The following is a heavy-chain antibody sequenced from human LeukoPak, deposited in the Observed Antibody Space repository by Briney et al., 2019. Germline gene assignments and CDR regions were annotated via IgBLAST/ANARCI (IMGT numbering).Heavy chain of an antibody. CDR2: IYHSGST. CDR3: ARDSLDPYAFDI. V-gene: IGHV4-59*12. Sequence: PSETLSLTCTVSGGSISSYYWSWIRQPPGKGLEWIGYIYHSGSTYYNPSLKSRVTISVDRSKNQFSLKLSSVTAADTAVYYCARDSLDPYAFDIWGQGTMVTVPS. J-gene: IGHJ3*02. CDR1: GGSISSYY.